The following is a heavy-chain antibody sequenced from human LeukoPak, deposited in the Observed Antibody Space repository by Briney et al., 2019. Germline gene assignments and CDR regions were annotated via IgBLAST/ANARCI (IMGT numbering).Heavy chain of an antibody. D-gene: IGHD3-10*01. V-gene: IGHV3-23*01. CDR1: GFTFNTYG. J-gene: IGHJ4*02. Sequence: GGSLRLSCAASGFTFNTYGMSWVRQAPGKGLEWVSGISGSGGATYYADSVKGRFTISRDDPHNTLYLQMNSLRAEDTAVYYCARDLLVRGVPFDYWGQGTLVTVSS. CDR2: ISGSGGAT. CDR3: ARDLLVRGVPFDY.